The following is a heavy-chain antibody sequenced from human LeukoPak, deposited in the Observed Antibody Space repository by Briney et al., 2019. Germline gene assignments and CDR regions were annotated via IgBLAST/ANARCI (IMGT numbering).Heavy chain of an antibody. CDR1: GFTFSTYG. CDR3: AKEYSVRNQFDH. Sequence: GGSLRLSCAASGFTFSTYGMNWVRQAPGKGLEWVSVISGSGGNTYYADSVKGRFTISRDNSRNTLYLQMNSLRAEDTAVYYCAKEYSVRNQFDHWGQGTLVAVSS. D-gene: IGHD1-14*01. CDR2: ISGSGGNT. J-gene: IGHJ4*02. V-gene: IGHV3-23*01.